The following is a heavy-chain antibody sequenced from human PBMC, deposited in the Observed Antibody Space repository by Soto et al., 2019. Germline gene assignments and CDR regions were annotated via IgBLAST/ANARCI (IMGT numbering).Heavy chain of an antibody. CDR2: ISSNRSTI. V-gene: IGHV3-48*01. CDR1: GFTFSSYS. Sequence: LRLSCAASGFTFSSYSMHWVRQAPGKGLERVSYISSNRSTIYYADSVKGRFTISRDNAKNSLYLQMNSLRAEDTAVYYCARDQLYYNDISGRPLNAFDVWGQGTMVTVSS. J-gene: IGHJ3*01. CDR3: ARDQLYYNDISGRPLNAFDV. D-gene: IGHD3-22*01.